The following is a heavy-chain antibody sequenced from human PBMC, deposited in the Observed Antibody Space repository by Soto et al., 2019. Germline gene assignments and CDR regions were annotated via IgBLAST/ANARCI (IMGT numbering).Heavy chain of an antibody. CDR3: ARDPLLWFGEKWFDP. J-gene: IGHJ5*02. CDR2: ISSSGSTI. Sequence: GGSLRLSCSASGFSFSTSEMSWIRQAPGKGLEWVSYISSSGSTIYYADSVKGRFTISRDNAKNSLYLQMNSLRAEDTAVYYCARDPLLWFGEKWFDPWGQGTLVTVSS. CDR1: GFSFSTSE. D-gene: IGHD3-10*01. V-gene: IGHV3-11*01.